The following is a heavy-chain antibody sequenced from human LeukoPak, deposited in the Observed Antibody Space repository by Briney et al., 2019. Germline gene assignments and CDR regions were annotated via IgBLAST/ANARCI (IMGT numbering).Heavy chain of an antibody. CDR1: GFTFSSNA. J-gene: IGHJ4*02. CDR2: ISVSGGNT. CDR3: AREGGASSFDY. D-gene: IGHD1-26*01. Sequence: GGSLRLSCAASGFTFSSNAMRWLRQAPGKGLEWVSGISVSGGNTYYADSVKGRFTISRDNSKNTLYLQMNSLRAEDTAVYYCAREGGASSFDYWGQGTLVTVSS. V-gene: IGHV3-23*01.